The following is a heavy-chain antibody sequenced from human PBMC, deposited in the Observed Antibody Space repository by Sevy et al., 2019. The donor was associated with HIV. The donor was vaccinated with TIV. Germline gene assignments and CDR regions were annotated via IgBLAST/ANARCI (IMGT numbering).Heavy chain of an antibody. Sequence: GGSLRLSCAASGFTFSSYAMHWVRQAPGKGLEWVAVISYDGSNKYYADSVKGRFTISRDNSKNTLYLQMNSLRAEDTAVYYCAKDSASSRVVVAATYFDYWGQGTLVTVSS. D-gene: IGHD2-15*01. J-gene: IGHJ4*02. CDR2: ISYDGSNK. CDR3: AKDSASSRVVVAATYFDY. CDR1: GFTFSSYA. V-gene: IGHV3-30-3*01.